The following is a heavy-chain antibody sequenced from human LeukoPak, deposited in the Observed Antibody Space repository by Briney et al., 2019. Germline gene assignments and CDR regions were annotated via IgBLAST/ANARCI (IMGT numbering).Heavy chain of an antibody. Sequence: SETLSLTCAVYGGSFSGYYWSWIRQPPGKGLEWIGEINHSGSTNYNPSLKSRVTISVDTSKNQFSLKLSSVTAADTAVYYCARTRRAYYYDSSGYMKLPFDYRGQGTLVTVSS. CDR2: INHSGST. CDR1: GGSFSGYY. J-gene: IGHJ4*02. D-gene: IGHD3-22*01. CDR3: ARTRRAYYYDSSGYMKLPFDY. V-gene: IGHV4-34*01.